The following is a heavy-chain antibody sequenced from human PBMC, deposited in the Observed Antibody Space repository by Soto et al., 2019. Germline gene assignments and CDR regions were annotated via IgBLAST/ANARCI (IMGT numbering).Heavy chain of an antibody. V-gene: IGHV4-30-2*01. CDR1: GGSISSGGYY. J-gene: IGHJ4*02. CDR3: ARGQVVAAQH. CDR2: IYHSGRT. Sequence: QLQLQESGSGLVKPSQTLSLTCAVSGGSISSGGYYWSWIRQPSGKGLEWIVYIYHSGRTYYNPSPKSRVILSVDRSKNQFSLKLSSVTAADTAVYYCARGQVVAAQHWGQGTLDTVAT. D-gene: IGHD2-15*01.